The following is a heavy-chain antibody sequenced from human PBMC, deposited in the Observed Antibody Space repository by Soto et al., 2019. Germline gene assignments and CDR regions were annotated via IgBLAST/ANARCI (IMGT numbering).Heavy chain of an antibody. D-gene: IGHD3-22*01. Sequence: QVQLVESGGGVVQPGRSLRLSCAASGFTFSRYGLHWVRQAPGRGLEWVGVISYDGSEEYYADSVKGRFTISRDNSKNTLHLQMNGLRGDDTAVYYCAKDQEPITMMPDGCFDYWGPGTLVSVSS. J-gene: IGHJ4*02. CDR3: AKDQEPITMMPDGCFDY. CDR1: GFTFSRYG. CDR2: ISYDGSEE. V-gene: IGHV3-30*18.